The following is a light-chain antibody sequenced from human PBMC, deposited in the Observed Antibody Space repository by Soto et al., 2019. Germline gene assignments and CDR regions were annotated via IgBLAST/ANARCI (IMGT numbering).Light chain of an antibody. CDR2: EVS. Sequence: QSLLTQPPSASGSPGQSVTISCTGTSSDVGGYNYVSWYQQHPGKAPKLMIYEVSKRPSGVPDRFSGSKSGNTASLTVSGLQAEDEADYYCSSYAGSNNLDVFGTGTKVTVL. CDR3: SSYAGSNNLDV. J-gene: IGLJ1*01. V-gene: IGLV2-8*01. CDR1: SSDVGGYNY.